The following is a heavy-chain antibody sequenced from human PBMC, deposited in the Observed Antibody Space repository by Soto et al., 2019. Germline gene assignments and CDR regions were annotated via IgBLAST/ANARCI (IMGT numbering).Heavy chain of an antibody. CDR3: AHNGGSGSFLAY. Sequence: QITLKESGPTLVKPTQTLTLTCTFSGFSLRTSGLGVGWIRQPPGKALEWLALIYWDDDKRYSPSLKSRLTIPKDTTKNQVVLTITNMDPVDTATYCCAHNGGSGSFLAYWGQGTLVTVSS. V-gene: IGHV2-5*02. J-gene: IGHJ4*02. CDR2: IYWDDDK. CDR1: GFSLRTSGLG. D-gene: IGHD3-10*01.